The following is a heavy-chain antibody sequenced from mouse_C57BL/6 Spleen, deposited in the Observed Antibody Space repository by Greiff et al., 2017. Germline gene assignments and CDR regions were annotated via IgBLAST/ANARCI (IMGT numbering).Heavy chain of an antibody. CDR1: GYAFSSYW. CDR3: AREYYGSSPFAY. V-gene: IGHV1-80*01. D-gene: IGHD1-1*01. CDR2: IYPGDGDT. Sequence: VKLMESGAELVKPGASVKISCKASGYAFSSYWMNWVKQRPGKGLEWIGQIYPGDGDTNYNGKFKGKATLTADKSSSTAYMQLSSLTSEDSAVYFCAREYYGSSPFAYWGQGTLVTVSA. J-gene: IGHJ3*01.